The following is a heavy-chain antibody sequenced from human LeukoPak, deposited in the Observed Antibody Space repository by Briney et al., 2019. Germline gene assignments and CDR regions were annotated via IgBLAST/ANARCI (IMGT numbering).Heavy chain of an antibody. CDR2: IYHSGST. CDR1: GGSISSSNW. Sequence: SGTLSLTCAVSGGSISSSNWWSWVRQPPGKGLEWIGEIYHSGSTNYNPSLKSRVTISVDKSKNQFSLELSSVTAADTALYFCARQLYVSGSYYAPMDVWGKGTTVTISS. V-gene: IGHV4-4*02. J-gene: IGHJ6*03. D-gene: IGHD3-10*01. CDR3: ARQLYVSGSYYAPMDV.